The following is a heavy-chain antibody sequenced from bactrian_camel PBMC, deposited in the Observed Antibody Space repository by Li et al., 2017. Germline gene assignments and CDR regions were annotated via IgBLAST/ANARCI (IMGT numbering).Heavy chain of an antibody. D-gene: IGHD3*01. Sequence: HVQLVESGGGSVQAGGTLRLSCQISGYTSSASCLAWFRQAPGQEREGVAAIDRSTQSYADSVRGRFIISQDNGKTTLFLQMNDLRPEDTAMYYCALDDVAYCSGHWMSGMDYWGKGTQVTVS. CDR1: GYTSSASC. J-gene: IGHJ7*01. CDR2: IDRSTQ. V-gene: IGHV3S26*01.